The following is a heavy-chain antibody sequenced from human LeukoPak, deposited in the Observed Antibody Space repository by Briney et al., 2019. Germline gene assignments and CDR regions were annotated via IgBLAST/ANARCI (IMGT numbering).Heavy chain of an antibody. D-gene: IGHD2-2*01. J-gene: IGHJ4*02. V-gene: IGHV4-39*01. Sequence: SETLSLTCTVSGGSISSSSYYWGWIRQPPGKGLEWIGSIYYSGSTYYNPPLKSRVTISVDTSKNQFSLKLSSVTAADTAVYYCARLGEDIVVVPAATGYFDYWGQGTLVTVSS. CDR3: ARLGEDIVVVPAATGYFDY. CDR2: IYYSGST. CDR1: GGSISSSSYY.